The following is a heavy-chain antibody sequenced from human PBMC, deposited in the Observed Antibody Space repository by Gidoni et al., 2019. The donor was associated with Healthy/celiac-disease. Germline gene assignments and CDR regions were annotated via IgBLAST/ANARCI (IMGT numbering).Heavy chain of an antibody. CDR2: TRNKANSYTT. J-gene: IGHJ4*02. CDR3: ARDAGTPRDY. Sequence: EVQLVESGGGLVQPGGSLRLSCAASGFTFSDHYMDWVRQAPGKGLEWVGRTRNKANSYTTEYAASVKGRFTISRDDSKNSLYLQMNSLKTEDTAVYYCARDAGTPRDYWGQGTLVTVSS. CDR1: GFTFSDHY. V-gene: IGHV3-72*01. D-gene: IGHD6-13*01.